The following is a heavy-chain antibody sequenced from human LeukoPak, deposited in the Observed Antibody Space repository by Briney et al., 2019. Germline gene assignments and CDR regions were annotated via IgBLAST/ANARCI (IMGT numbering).Heavy chain of an antibody. Sequence: ASVKVSCKASGYTFTSYGISWVRQAPGQGLEWMGWISAYNGNTNYAQKLQGRVTMTTDTSTRTAYMELRSLRSDDTAVYYCARAPMVRGVSNWFDPWGQGTLVTVSS. V-gene: IGHV1-18*01. D-gene: IGHD3-10*01. CDR3: ARAPMVRGVSNWFDP. CDR2: ISAYNGNT. CDR1: GYTFTSYG. J-gene: IGHJ5*02.